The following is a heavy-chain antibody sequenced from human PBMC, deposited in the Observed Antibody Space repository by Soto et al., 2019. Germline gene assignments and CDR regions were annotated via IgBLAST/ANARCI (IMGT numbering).Heavy chain of an antibody. J-gene: IGHJ6*02. D-gene: IGHD3-22*01. CDR2: IIPIFHTA. Sequence: SVNVACKASGDTFNSYAISWVRRTPEQGLEWMGGIIPIFHTANYAQKFQARVTMTADESARTAYMELSGLRSEDTAVYYCARVVYQGGYPYYYYYYGMDVWGQGTTVTVSS. CDR3: ARVVYQGGYPYYYYYYGMDV. V-gene: IGHV1-69*13. CDR1: GDTFNSYA.